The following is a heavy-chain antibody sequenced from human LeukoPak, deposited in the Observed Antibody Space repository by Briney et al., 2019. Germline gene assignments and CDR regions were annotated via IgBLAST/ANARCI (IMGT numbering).Heavy chain of an antibody. V-gene: IGHV3-48*03. CDR3: AKDTVNSGSSY. CDR2: ISSSGSTI. J-gene: IGHJ4*02. D-gene: IGHD6-19*01. CDR1: GFTFSSYE. Sequence: GGSLRLSCAASGFTFSSYEMNWVRQAPGKGLEWLSYISSSGSTIYYADSVKGRFTISRDNAKNSLYLQMNSLRAADTAVYYCAKDTVNSGSSYWGQGTLVTVSS.